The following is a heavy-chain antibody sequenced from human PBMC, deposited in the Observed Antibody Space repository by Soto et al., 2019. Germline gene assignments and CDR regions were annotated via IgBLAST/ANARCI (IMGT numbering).Heavy chain of an antibody. Sequence: QVQLVQSGAEVKKPGASVKVSCKASGYTFTNYYMHWVRQAPGQGLEWMGIIDPSGGSTSYAQKFQGRVTMTRVTSTSTVYMEVSSLRSEDTAVYYCARSHNWRLGQNWGQGTLVTVSS. D-gene: IGHD1-20*01. CDR2: IDPSGGST. J-gene: IGHJ4*02. CDR3: ARSHNWRLGQN. V-gene: IGHV1-46*01. CDR1: GYTFTNYY.